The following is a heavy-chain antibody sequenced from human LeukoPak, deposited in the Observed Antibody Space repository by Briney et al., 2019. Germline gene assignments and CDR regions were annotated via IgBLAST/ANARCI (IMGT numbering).Heavy chain of an antibody. J-gene: IGHJ4*02. Sequence: GGSLRLTCAASGFTFRSYTMSWVRQAPGKGLEWVSSISSGGSYTYYGDSVKGRFTISKDNAKNTVYLQMNSLRAEDTAVYYCVSFYETYWGRGTLVTVSS. CDR1: GFTFRSYT. D-gene: IGHD2/OR15-2a*01. CDR3: VSFYETY. CDR2: ISSGGSYT. V-gene: IGHV3-21*01.